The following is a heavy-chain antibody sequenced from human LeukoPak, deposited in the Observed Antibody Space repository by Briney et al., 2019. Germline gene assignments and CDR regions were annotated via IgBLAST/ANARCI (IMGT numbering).Heavy chain of an antibody. CDR3: ARDYVDWSVEEGFGYNWFDP. D-gene: IGHD3-10*01. CDR2: IYHSGST. CDR1: GYSISSGYY. V-gene: IGHV4-38-2*02. Sequence: SETLSLTCTVSGYSISSGYYWGWIRQPPGKGLEWIGSIYHSGSTYYNPSLKSRVTISVDTSKNQFSLKLSSVTAADTAVYYCARDYVDWSVEEGFGYNWFDPWGQGTLVTVSS. J-gene: IGHJ5*02.